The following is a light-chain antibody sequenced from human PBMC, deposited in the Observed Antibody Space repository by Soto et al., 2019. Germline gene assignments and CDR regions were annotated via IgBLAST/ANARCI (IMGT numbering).Light chain of an antibody. V-gene: IGLV2-14*01. CDR2: DVT. Sequence: QPVLTQPASVSGSPGQSITISCSGTSSDVGFYNYVSWYQQHPGKAPKLMIYDVTNRPSGVSNRFSGSKSGNTASLTISGLQAEDEADYFCSSNTRSSTLIFGTGTKLTVL. CDR1: SSDVGFYNY. J-gene: IGLJ1*01. CDR3: SSNTRSSTLI.